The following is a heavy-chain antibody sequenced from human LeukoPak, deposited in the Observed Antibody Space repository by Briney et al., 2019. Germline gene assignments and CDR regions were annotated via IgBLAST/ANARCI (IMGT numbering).Heavy chain of an antibody. CDR2: ISSSSSTI. Sequence: GGSLRLSCAASGFTFSSYSMNWVRQAPGKGLEWVSYISSSSSTIYYADSVKGRFTISRDNAKNSLYLQMNSLRAEDTAVYYCARSEWSGYDFWSGYYPPSDYWGQGTLVTVSS. J-gene: IGHJ4*02. V-gene: IGHV3-48*01. CDR1: GFTFSSYS. CDR3: ARSEWSGYDFWSGYYPPSDY. D-gene: IGHD3-3*01.